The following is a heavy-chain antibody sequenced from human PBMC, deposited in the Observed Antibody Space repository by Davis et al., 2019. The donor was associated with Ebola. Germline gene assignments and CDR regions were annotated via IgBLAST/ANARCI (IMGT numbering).Heavy chain of an antibody. D-gene: IGHD3-22*01. CDR1: GFTFSSYS. J-gene: IGHJ4*02. CDR3: AKTHRSRTMIVVVITQAYFDY. V-gene: IGHV3-21*01. Sequence: GESLKISCAASGFTFSSYSMNWVRQAPGKGLEWVSSISSSSSYIYYADSVKGRFTISRDNAKNSLYLQMNSLRAEDTAVYYCAKTHRSRTMIVVVITQAYFDYWGQGTLVTVSS. CDR2: ISSSSSYI.